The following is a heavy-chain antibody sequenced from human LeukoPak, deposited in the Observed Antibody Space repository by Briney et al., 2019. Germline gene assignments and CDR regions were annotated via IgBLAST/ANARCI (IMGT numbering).Heavy chain of an antibody. Sequence: PGGSLRLSCAASGFTFSSYAMHWVRQAPGKGLEYVSAISSNGGSTYYANSVKGRFTISRDNSKNTLYLQKGSLRAEDMAVYYCARLGLGELSLDYWGQGTLVTVSS. CDR1: GFTFSSYA. J-gene: IGHJ4*02. CDR3: ARLGLGELSLDY. D-gene: IGHD3-16*02. CDR2: ISSNGGST. V-gene: IGHV3-64*01.